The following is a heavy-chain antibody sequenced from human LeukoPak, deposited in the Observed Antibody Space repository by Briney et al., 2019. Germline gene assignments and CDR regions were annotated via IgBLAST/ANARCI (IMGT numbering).Heavy chain of an antibody. D-gene: IGHD6-13*01. J-gene: IGHJ6*02. V-gene: IGHV3-30*04. CDR1: GFTFSSYA. CDR2: ISYDGSNK. Sequence: GGSLRLSCAASGFTFSSYAMHWVRQAPGKGLEWVAVISYDGSNKYYADSVKGRFTISRDNSKNTLYLQMNSLRAEDTAVYYCAKEEGSSWSEDYGMDVWGQGTTVTVSS. CDR3: AKEEGSSWSEDYGMDV.